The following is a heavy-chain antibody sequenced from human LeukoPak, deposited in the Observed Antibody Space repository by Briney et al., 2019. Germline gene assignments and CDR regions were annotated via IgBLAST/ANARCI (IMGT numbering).Heavy chain of an antibody. Sequence: GGSLRLSCAASGFTFSSYSMNWVRQAPGKGLEWVSSISSISSYIYYADSVKGRFTISRDNAKNSLYLQMNSLRAEDTAVYYCARDPPTYYYGSGRGAFDIWGQGTMVTVSS. CDR3: ARDPPTYYYGSGRGAFDI. CDR2: ISSISSYI. J-gene: IGHJ3*02. CDR1: GFTFSSYS. V-gene: IGHV3-21*01. D-gene: IGHD3-10*01.